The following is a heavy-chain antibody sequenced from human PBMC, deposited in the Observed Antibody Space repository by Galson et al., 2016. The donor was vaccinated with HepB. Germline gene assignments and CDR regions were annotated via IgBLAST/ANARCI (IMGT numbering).Heavy chain of an antibody. CDR2: IVPMFNIV. CDR3: ARDDNYDTIDY. J-gene: IGHJ4*02. CDR1: GGTFITYA. Sequence: SVKVSCKASGGTFITYAISWVRQAPGQGLEWMGGIVPMFNIVKYAQKFQGRVTLTADESTSTAYMELSSLRSQDTAVYYCARDDNYDTIDYWGLGTLVTVSS. D-gene: IGHD3-22*01. V-gene: IGHV1-69*13.